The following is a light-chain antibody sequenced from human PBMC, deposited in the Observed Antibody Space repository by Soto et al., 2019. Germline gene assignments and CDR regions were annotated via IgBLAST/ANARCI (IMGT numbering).Light chain of an antibody. CDR3: SSYAGSNNWV. CDR2: EVS. CDR1: SSDVGGYNY. Sequence: QSALTQPPSASGSPGQSVTISCTGTSSDVGGYNYVSWYQQHPGKAPKLMIYEVSKRPSGVPDRFSGSKSGNTASLTVSGXXXXXXXXYYCSSYAGSNNWVFGGGTKVTVL. J-gene: IGLJ3*02. V-gene: IGLV2-8*01.